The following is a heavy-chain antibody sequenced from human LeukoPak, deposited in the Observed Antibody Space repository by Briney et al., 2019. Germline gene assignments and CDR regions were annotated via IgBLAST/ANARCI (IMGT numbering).Heavy chain of an antibody. Sequence: GESLKISCKGSGYSFTSYWIGWVRQMPGKGLEWMGIIYPGDSDTRYSPSFQGQVTISADKSISTAYLQWRSLKASDIAMFYCARLLHGSGSFLDYWGQGTLVTVSS. D-gene: IGHD3-10*01. V-gene: IGHV5-51*01. CDR2: IYPGDSDT. CDR1: GYSFTSYW. CDR3: ARLLHGSGSFLDY. J-gene: IGHJ4*02.